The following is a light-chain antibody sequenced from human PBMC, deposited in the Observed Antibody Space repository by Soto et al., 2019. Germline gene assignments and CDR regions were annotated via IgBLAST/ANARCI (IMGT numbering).Light chain of an antibody. V-gene: IGKV1-5*03. CDR1: QSVSDW. CDR2: KAS. J-gene: IGKJ2*01. CDR3: QQYNTFSPYT. Sequence: DIQMTQSPSTLSASVGDRVTLTCRASQSVSDWLAWYQQKPGKAPKVLIYKASNLESGVPSRFSGSGSGTEFTLTISSLQPDDSATYYCQQYNTFSPYTFGQGTKLDIK.